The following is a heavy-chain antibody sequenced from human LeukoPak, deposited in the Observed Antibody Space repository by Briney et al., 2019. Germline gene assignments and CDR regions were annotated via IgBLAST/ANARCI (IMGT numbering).Heavy chain of an antibody. CDR1: GFTFSSYA. Sequence: GGSLRLSCAASGFTFSSYAMHWVRQAPGKGLEWVAVISYDGSNKYYADSVKGRFTISRDNSKNTLYLQMNSLRAEDTAVYYCARDHYYGSSGDWFDPWGQGTLVTVSS. CDR3: ARDHYYGSSGDWFDP. CDR2: ISYDGSNK. V-gene: IGHV3-30*01. D-gene: IGHD3-22*01. J-gene: IGHJ5*02.